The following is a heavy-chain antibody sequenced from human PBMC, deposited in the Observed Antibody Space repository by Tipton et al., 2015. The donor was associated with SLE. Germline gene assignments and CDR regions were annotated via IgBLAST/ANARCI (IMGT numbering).Heavy chain of an antibody. V-gene: IGHV4-34*01. Sequence: TLSLTCAVYGGSFSGYYWSWIRQPPGKGLEWIGEINHSGSTNYNPSLKRRVTISVDTSKNQFSLKLGSVTAADTAVYYCARGRPAFDIWGQGTMVTVSS. J-gene: IGHJ3*02. CDR3: ARGRPAFDI. CDR1: GGSFSGYY. CDR2: INHSGST.